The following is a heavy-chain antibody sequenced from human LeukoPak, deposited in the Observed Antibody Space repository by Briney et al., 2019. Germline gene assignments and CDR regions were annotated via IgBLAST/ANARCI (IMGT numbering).Heavy chain of an antibody. D-gene: IGHD2-2*01. V-gene: IGHV3-23*01. CDR3: AKTQGYCSSTSCREFDY. CDR2: ISGSGGST. Sequence: GGSLRLSCAASGFTFSSYAMSWVRQAPGKGLEWVSAISGSGGSTYYADSVKGRFTISRDNSKNTLYLQMNSLRAEDTAVYYCAKTQGYCSSTSCREFDYWGQGTLVTVSS. CDR1: GFTFSSYA. J-gene: IGHJ4*02.